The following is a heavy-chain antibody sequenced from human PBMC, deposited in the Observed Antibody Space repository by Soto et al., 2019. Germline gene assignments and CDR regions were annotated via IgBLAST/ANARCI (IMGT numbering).Heavy chain of an antibody. CDR3: AREMGDPYYYGMDV. CDR1: GFTFSSYW. D-gene: IGHD2-21*02. J-gene: IGHJ6*02. V-gene: IGHV3-7*01. Sequence: LRLSCAASGFTFSSYWMSWVRQAPGKGLEWVANIKQDGSEKYYVDSVKGRFTISRDNAKNSLYLQMNSLRAEDTAVYYCAREMGDPYYYGMDVWGQGTTVTVSS. CDR2: IKQDGSEK.